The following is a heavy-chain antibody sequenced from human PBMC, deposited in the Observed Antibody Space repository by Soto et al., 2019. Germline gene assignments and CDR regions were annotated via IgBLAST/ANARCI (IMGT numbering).Heavy chain of an antibody. CDR3: AREDGRDYYYYGMDV. V-gene: IGHV3-30-3*01. Sequence: GGSLRLSCAASGFTFSSYAMHWVRQAPGKGLEWVAVISYDGSNKYYADSVKGRFTISRDNSKNTLYLQMNSLRAEDTAVYYCAREDGRDYYYYGMDVWGQGTTVTVSS. CDR1: GFTFSSYA. D-gene: IGHD2-21*01. CDR2: ISYDGSNK. J-gene: IGHJ6*02.